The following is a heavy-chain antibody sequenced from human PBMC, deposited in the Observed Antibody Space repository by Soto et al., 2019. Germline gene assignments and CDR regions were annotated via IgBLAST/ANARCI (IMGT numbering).Heavy chain of an antibody. CDR1: GGTFSSYA. Sequence: QVQLVQSGAEVKKPGSSVKVSCKASGGTFSSYAISWVRQAPGQGLEWMGGIIPIFGTANYAQKFQGRVRITADESTRTAYMELSSLRSEDTAVYYCARVWDYYDSSGYYGYWGQGTLVTVSS. J-gene: IGHJ4*02. CDR2: IIPIFGTA. V-gene: IGHV1-69*01. CDR3: ARVWDYYDSSGYYGY. D-gene: IGHD3-22*01.